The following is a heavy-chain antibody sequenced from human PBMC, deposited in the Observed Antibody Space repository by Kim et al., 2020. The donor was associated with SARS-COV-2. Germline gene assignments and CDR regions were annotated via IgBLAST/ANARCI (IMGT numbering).Heavy chain of an antibody. Sequence: SETLSLTCAVSGGSLSGYYCSWIRQLPGKGLEWIGDFTHTGDTNYNPTLKSRVTISRDTSKNEFSLRLTSLSAADTAVYYCAKGGPHNSGWFGWVHYWG. CDR2: FTHTGDT. D-gene: IGHD6-19*01. V-gene: IGHV4-34*01. CDR3: AKGGPHNSGWFGWVHY. J-gene: IGHJ4*01. CDR1: GGSLSGYY.